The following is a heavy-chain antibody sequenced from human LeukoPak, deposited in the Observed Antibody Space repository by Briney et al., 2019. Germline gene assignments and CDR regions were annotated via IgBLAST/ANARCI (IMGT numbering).Heavy chain of an antibody. CDR3: ARSAERATIYDD. D-gene: IGHD5-24*01. CDR1: GGSFSGYY. J-gene: IGHJ4*02. Sequence: PSETLSLTCAVYGGSFSGYYWSWIRQPPGKGLEWIGEINHSGSTNYNPSLKSRVTISVDTSKNQFSLKLSSVTAADTAVYYCARSAERATIYDDWGQGTLVTVSS. V-gene: IGHV4-34*01. CDR2: INHSGST.